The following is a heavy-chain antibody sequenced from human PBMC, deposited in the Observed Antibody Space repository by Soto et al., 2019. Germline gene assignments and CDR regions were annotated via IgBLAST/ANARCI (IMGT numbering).Heavy chain of an antibody. Sequence: EVQLLESGGGLVQPGGSLRLSCAASGFTFSSYAMSWVRQAPGKGPEWVSAISGSGGSTYYADSVKGRFTISRDNSKNTLYLQMNSLRAEDTAVYYCAFFRRITIFGVVTTPFDYWGQGTLVTVSS. D-gene: IGHD3-3*01. CDR3: AFFRRITIFGVVTTPFDY. CDR2: ISGSGGST. CDR1: GFTFSSYA. V-gene: IGHV3-23*01. J-gene: IGHJ4*02.